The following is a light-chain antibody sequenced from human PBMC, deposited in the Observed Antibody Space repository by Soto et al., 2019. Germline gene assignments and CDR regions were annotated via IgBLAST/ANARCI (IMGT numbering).Light chain of an antibody. J-gene: IGLJ1*01. V-gene: IGLV2-11*01. CDR3: CSYAGSPYV. Sequence: QSVLTQPRSVSGSPGQSVTISCTGTSSDVGGYNYVSWYQQHPGKAPKVMIYDVSKRPSGVPDRFSGSKSDNTASLTISGLQAEDEADYYCCSYAGSPYVFVTGTKVTVL. CDR1: SSDVGGYNY. CDR2: DVS.